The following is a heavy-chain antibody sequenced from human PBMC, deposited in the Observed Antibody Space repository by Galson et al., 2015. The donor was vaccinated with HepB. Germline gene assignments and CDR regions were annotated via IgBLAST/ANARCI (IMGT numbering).Heavy chain of an antibody. CDR2: ISYDGSNK. CDR3: AKDLYGDYEGINAFDI. CDR1: GFTFSSYA. V-gene: IGHV3-30*18. J-gene: IGHJ3*02. Sequence: SLRLSCAASGFTFSSYAMHWVRQAPGKGLEWVTIISYDGSNKYYADSVKGRFTISRDNSKNTLYLQMNSLRAEDTAVYYCAKDLYGDYEGINAFDIWGQGTMVTVSS. D-gene: IGHD4-17*01.